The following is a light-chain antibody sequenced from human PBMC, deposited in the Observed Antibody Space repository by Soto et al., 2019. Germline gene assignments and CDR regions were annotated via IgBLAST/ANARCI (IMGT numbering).Light chain of an antibody. Sequence: EIVLTQSPATLSVSAGGTLTLSCRASQSIRTNVAWYQQIPGQAPXXLXXGASTRATGVPARFSGSGSGIEFTLTISSLQSEESAGYYCQQYFNWPLTWTFGPGTKVDIK. CDR3: QQYFNWPLTWT. J-gene: IGKJ3*01. CDR2: GAS. CDR1: QSIRTN. V-gene: IGKV3D-15*01.